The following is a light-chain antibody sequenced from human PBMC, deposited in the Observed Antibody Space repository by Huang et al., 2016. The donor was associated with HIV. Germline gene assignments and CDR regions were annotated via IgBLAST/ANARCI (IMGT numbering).Light chain of an antibody. CDR1: QSISSN. CDR3: HQYNNWPPWT. CDR2: GAS. J-gene: IGKJ1*01. V-gene: IGKV3-15*01. Sequence: EIVMTQSPATLSVSPGERATLSCKASQSISSNLAWYPQKLGQAPRLLIYGASTRATDIPASFSGSGSGTEFTLTISSLQSEDFALYFCHQYNNWPPWTFGQGTKVEIK.